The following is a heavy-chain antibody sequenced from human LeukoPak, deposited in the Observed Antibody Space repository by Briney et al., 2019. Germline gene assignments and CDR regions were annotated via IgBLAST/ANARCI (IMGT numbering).Heavy chain of an antibody. CDR3: ARDEEIRGDYYGMDV. J-gene: IGHJ6*02. V-gene: IGHV6-1*01. D-gene: IGHD5-12*01. CDR1: GDSGNSAA. CDR2: TYYRSKWYN. Sequence: SQTLSLTCAIFGDSGNSAAWNWIRQSPSRGLEWLGRTYYRSKWYNDYAVSVKSRITINPDTSKNQFSLQLNSVTPEDTAVYYCARDEEIRGDYYGMDVWGQGTTVTVSS.